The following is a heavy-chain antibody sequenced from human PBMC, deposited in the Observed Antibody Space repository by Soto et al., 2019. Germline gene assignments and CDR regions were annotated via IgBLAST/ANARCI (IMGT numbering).Heavy chain of an antibody. Sequence: GGSLRLSCAASGFTFSSYSMNWVRQAPGKGLEWVSYISSSSSTIYYADSVKGRFTISRDNAKNSLYLQMNSLRDEDTAVYYCARDSVITIFGVVPFDYWGQGTLVTVSS. J-gene: IGHJ4*02. CDR2: ISSSSSTI. V-gene: IGHV3-48*02. CDR3: ARDSVITIFGVVPFDY. D-gene: IGHD3-3*01. CDR1: GFTFSSYS.